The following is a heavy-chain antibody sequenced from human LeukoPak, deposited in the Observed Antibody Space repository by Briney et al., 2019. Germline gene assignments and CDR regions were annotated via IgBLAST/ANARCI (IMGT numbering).Heavy chain of an antibody. CDR1: GGSIRNYY. CDR3: ARHYSPDFCADDCYTFDY. CDR2: IYNSGST. V-gene: IGHV4-59*08. Sequence: KPSETLSLTCTVSGGSIRNYYWSRIRQPPGKGLEWIGYIYNSGSTNYNPSLKSRVTISADASKNQFSLRLTSVTAADTGVYYCARHYSPDFCADDCYTFDYWGQGTLVTVSS. D-gene: IGHD2-21*02. J-gene: IGHJ4*02.